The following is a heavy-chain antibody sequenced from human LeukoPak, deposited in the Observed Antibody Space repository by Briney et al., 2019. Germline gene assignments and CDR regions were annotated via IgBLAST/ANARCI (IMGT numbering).Heavy chain of an antibody. CDR2: ISYDGSNK. CDR3: ATTYYYDSSGYYYDY. Sequence: HPGGSLRLSCAASGFTFSSYAMHWVRQAPGKGLEWVAVISYDGSNKYYADSVKGRFTISRDNSKNTLYLQMNSLRAEDTTVYYCATTYYYDSSGYYYDYWGQGTLVTVSS. V-gene: IGHV3-30-3*01. CDR1: GFTFSSYA. D-gene: IGHD3-22*01. J-gene: IGHJ4*02.